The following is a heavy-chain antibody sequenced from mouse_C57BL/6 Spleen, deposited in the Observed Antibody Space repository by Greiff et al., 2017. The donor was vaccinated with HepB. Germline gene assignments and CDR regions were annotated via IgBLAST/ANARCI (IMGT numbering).Heavy chain of an antibody. J-gene: IGHJ2*01. CDR1: GFTFSSYG. D-gene: IGHD2-1*01. CDR2: ISSGGSYT. Sequence: EVQLVESGGDLVKPGGSLKLSCAASGFTFSSYGMSWVRQTPDKRLEWVATISSGGSYTYYPDSVKGRFTISRDNAKNTLYLQMSSLKSEDTAMYYCARSTMVPNYFDYWGQGTTLTVSS. V-gene: IGHV5-6*01. CDR3: ARSTMVPNYFDY.